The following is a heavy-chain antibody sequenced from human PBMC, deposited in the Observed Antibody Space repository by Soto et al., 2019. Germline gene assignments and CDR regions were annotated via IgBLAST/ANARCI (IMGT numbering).Heavy chain of an antibody. V-gene: IGHV4-4*07. Sequence: PSETLSLTCSFSVVSINSYWWSWIRDPAGKGLEWIGRVYSSGTTDYNPSLNSRATLSVETSKNQFSLKLSSVTAADTAVYYCARHIGSYDYGEGYWGQGSQVTVSS. CDR2: VYSSGTT. J-gene: IGHJ4*02. CDR3: ARHIGSYDYGEGY. D-gene: IGHD2-21*01. CDR1: VVSINSYW.